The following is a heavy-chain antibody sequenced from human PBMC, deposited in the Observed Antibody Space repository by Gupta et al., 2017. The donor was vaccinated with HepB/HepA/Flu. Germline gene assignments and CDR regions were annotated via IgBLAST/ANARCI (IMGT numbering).Heavy chain of an antibody. J-gene: IGHJ6*03. Sequence: QVQLVQSEAEVKKPGASVKVSCKASGYTFINYPISWVRQAPGQGLEWMGWISANNFNTNYAQKFQDRVTITIDTSTTTSYMELRSLTSDDTAVYYCARDGDCSSTTCYTAYYYYYMDVWGKGTMITVSS. CDR1: GYTFINYP. D-gene: IGHD2-2*02. CDR2: ISANNFNT. CDR3: ARDGDCSSTTCYTAYYYYYMDV. V-gene: IGHV1-18*04.